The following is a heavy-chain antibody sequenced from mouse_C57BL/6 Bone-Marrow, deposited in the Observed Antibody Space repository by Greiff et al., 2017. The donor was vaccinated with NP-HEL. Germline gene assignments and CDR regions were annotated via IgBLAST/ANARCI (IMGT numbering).Heavy chain of an antibody. CDR3: ARDYYGSSYGGYFDV. CDR1: GISITTGNYR. CDR2: IYYSGTI. J-gene: IGHJ1*03. D-gene: IGHD1-1*01. V-gene: IGHV3-5*01. Sequence: EVMLVESGPGLVKPSQTVFLTCTVTGISITTGNYRWSWIRQFPGNKLEWIGYIYYSGTITYNPSLTSRTTITRDTPKNQFFLEMNSLTAEDTATYYCARDYYGSSYGGYFDVWGTGTTVTVSS.